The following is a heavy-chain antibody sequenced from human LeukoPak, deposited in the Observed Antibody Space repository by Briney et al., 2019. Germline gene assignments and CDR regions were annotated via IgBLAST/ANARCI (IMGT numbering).Heavy chain of an antibody. CDR1: GFTFSSYS. D-gene: IGHD6-19*01. Sequence: GGSLRLSCAASGFTFSSYSMNWVRQAPGKGLEWVSYISTSSGTIHYAGSVKGRFTISRDNAKNTLYLQMNSLRAEDTAVYYCARGDSSGHDAFDIWGQGTMVTVSS. V-gene: IGHV3-48*04. CDR3: ARGDSSGHDAFDI. J-gene: IGHJ3*02. CDR2: ISTSSGTI.